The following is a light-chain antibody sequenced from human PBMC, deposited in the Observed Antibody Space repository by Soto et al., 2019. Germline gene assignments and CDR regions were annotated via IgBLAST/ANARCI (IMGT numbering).Light chain of an antibody. J-gene: IGKJ1*01. Sequence: DIQLTQSPSSVSASVGDRVTITCRASQAIRNWAAWYQQRPGKAPILLIYAASTLQSGVPSRFSGSGFGTEFSLTISSLQPEDFATDDGEQAYSLPRTVGQGTRV. V-gene: IGKV1D-12*01. CDR1: QAIRNW. CDR2: AAS. CDR3: EQAYSLPRT.